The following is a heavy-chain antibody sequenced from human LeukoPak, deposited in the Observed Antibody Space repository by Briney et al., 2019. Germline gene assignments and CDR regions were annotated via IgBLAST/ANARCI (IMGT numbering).Heavy chain of an antibody. Sequence: PVKVSCKASGGTFSSYAISWVRQAPGQGLEWMGGIIPIFGTANYAQKFQGRVTITADESTSTAYMELSSLRSEDTAVYYCARDGSSGYTNFDYWGQGTLVTVSS. J-gene: IGHJ4*02. CDR1: GGTFSSYA. D-gene: IGHD3-22*01. CDR3: ARDGSSGYTNFDY. CDR2: IIPIFGTA. V-gene: IGHV1-69*13.